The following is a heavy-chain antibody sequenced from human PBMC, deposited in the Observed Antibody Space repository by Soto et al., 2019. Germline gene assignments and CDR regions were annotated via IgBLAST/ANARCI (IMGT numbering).Heavy chain of an antibody. CDR2: IYPGDSDT. V-gene: IGHV5-51*01. Sequence: PGESLKISCKGSGYSFTSYWIGWVRQMPGKGLEWMGIIYPGDSDTRYSPSFQGQVTISADKSISTAYLQWSSLKASDTAMYYCARGYNLPSNYYYYMDVWGKGTTVTVAS. D-gene: IGHD1-20*01. J-gene: IGHJ6*03. CDR1: GYSFTSYW. CDR3: ARGYNLPSNYYYYMDV.